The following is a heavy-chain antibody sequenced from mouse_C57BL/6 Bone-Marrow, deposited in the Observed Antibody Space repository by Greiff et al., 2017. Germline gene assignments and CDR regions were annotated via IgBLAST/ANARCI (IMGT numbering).Heavy chain of an antibody. CDR3: ARIGNYSYAMDY. V-gene: IGHV1-82*01. CDR1: GYAFSSSW. J-gene: IGHJ4*01. CDR2: IYPGDGDT. Sequence: VQLQQSGPELVKPGASVKISCKASGYAFSSSWMNWVKQRPGKGLEWIGRIYPGDGDTNYNGKFKGKATLTADKSSSTAYMQLSSLTSEDSAVYFCARIGNYSYAMDYGGQGTSVTVSS. D-gene: IGHD2-1*01.